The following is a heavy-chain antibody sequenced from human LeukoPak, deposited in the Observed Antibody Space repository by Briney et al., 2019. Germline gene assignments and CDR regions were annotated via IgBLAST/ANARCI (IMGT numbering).Heavy chain of an antibody. V-gene: IGHV4-59*01. Sequence: SETLSLTCTVSGGSISSYYWSWIRQPPGKGLEWIGYIYYSGSTNYNPSLKSRVTISVDTSKNQSSLKLSPVTAADTAVYYCAREVVRGVISYWGQGTLVTVSS. J-gene: IGHJ4*02. CDR3: AREVVRGVISY. D-gene: IGHD3-10*01. CDR1: GGSISSYY. CDR2: IYYSGST.